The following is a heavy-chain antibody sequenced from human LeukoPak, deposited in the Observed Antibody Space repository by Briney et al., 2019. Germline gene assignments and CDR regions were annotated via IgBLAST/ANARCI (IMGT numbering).Heavy chain of an antibody. CDR2: INHSGST. V-gene: IGHV4-34*01. CDR1: GGSFSGYY. Sequence: SETLSLTCAVYGGSFSGYYWNWIRQPPGKGLEWIGEINHSGSTNYNPSPKSRVTISLDTSKNQFSLKLSSVTAADTAVYYCARSQFGVDIAAAGSFDYWGQGTLVTVSS. J-gene: IGHJ4*02. D-gene: IGHD6-13*01. CDR3: ARSQFGVDIAAAGSFDY.